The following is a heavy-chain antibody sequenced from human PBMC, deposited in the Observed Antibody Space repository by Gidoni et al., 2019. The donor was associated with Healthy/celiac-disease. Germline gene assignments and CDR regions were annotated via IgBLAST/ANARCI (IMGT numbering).Heavy chain of an antibody. D-gene: IGHD3-3*01. J-gene: IGHJ6*02. Sequence: DGLEWIGSIYYSGSTYYNPSLKSRVTISVDTSKNQFSLKLSSVTAADTAVYYCASLGFLEWLPSPNYYYGMDVWGQGTTVTVSS. CDR2: IYYSGST. V-gene: IGHV4-39*01. CDR3: ASLGFLEWLPSPNYYYGMDV.